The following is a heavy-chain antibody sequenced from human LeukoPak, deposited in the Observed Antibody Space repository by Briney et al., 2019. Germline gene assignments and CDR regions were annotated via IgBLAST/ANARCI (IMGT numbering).Heavy chain of an antibody. D-gene: IGHD6-6*01. Sequence: GGSLRLSCAASGFTFSTYVMSWVRQAPGKGLEWVSTISGTGDTTYYADSVKGRFTISGDNSKNTLYLQMNSLRAEDTAVYYCAKALLSYSSFFDYWGQGTLVTVSS. J-gene: IGHJ4*02. CDR1: GFTFSTYV. V-gene: IGHV3-23*01. CDR3: AKALLSYSSFFDY. CDR2: ISGTGDTT.